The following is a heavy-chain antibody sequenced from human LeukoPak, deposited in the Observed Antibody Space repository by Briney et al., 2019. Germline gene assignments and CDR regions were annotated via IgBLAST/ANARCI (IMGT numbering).Heavy chain of an antibody. J-gene: IGHJ5*02. V-gene: IGHV4-59*01. D-gene: IGHD3-3*01. CDR1: GGSISSYY. CDR2: IYYSGST. Sequence: KPSETLSLTCTVSGGSISSYYWSWIRQPPGKGLEWIGYIYYSGSTNYNPSLKSRVTISVDTSKNQFSLKLSSVTAADTAVYYCARAEGGYYDFWSGYNNWSDPWGQGTLVTVSS. CDR3: ARAEGGYYDFWSGYNNWSDP.